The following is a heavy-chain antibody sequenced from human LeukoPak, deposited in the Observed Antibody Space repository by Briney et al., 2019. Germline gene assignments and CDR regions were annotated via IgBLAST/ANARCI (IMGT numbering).Heavy chain of an antibody. Sequence: PGGSLRLSCAASGFTVSSNYMSWVRQAPGKGLEWVSVIYSGGSTYYADSVKGRFTISGDNSKNTLYLQMNSLRAEDTAVYYCARSIYSGSSHDAFDIWGQGTMVTVSS. CDR3: ARSIYSGSSHDAFDI. D-gene: IGHD1-26*01. J-gene: IGHJ3*02. CDR2: IYSGGST. CDR1: GFTVSSNY. V-gene: IGHV3-66*02.